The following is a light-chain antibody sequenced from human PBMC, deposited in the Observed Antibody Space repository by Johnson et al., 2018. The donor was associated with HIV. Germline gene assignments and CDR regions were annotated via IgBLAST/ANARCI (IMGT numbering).Light chain of an antibody. CDR3: GTWDSSLRVGF. CDR1: SSNIGNNY. CDR2: ENN. J-gene: IGLJ1*01. V-gene: IGLV1-51*02. Sequence: QSVLSQPPSVSAAPGQKVTISCSGSSSNIGNNYVSWYQQLPGTAPKLLIYENNKRPSWIPDRFSGSKSGTSATLCITGLQTGDEADYYCGTWDSSLRVGFFGTGTKVTVL.